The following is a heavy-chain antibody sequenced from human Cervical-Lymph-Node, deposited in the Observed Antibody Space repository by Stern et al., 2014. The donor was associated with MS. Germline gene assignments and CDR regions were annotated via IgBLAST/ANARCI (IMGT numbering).Heavy chain of an antibody. CDR3: ARSDVVVVPASMVGGMDV. CDR2: INAKSGAT. CDR1: GYTFIAYY. J-gene: IGHJ6*02. Sequence: VQLVESGAEVKEPGVSVTVSCKASGYTFIAYYVHWVRQAPGQGLEWMGWINAKSGATKYAQKFQGRATMTRDTSLDTVYMELTRLRSDDTAVYYCARSDVVVVPASMVGGMDVWGQGTTVTVSS. D-gene: IGHD2-2*01. V-gene: IGHV1-2*02.